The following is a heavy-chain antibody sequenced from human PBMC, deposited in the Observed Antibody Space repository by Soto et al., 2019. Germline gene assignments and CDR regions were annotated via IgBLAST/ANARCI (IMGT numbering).Heavy chain of an antibody. Sequence: GESLKISCAASGFTFSSYAMSWGRQAPGKGLEGGSAISGSGGSTYYADSVKGRFTISRDNSKNTLYLQMDSLRAEDTAVYYCAKDILVAGYDFWSGYYTAFDIWGQGTMVTVSS. CDR3: AKDILVAGYDFWSGYYTAFDI. J-gene: IGHJ3*02. CDR1: GFTFSSYA. CDR2: ISGSGGST. D-gene: IGHD3-3*01. V-gene: IGHV3-23*01.